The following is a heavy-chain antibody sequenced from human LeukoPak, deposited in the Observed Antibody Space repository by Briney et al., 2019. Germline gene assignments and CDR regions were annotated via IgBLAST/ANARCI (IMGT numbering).Heavy chain of an antibody. J-gene: IGHJ4*02. Sequence: SETLSLTCTVSGGSISSYYWSWIRQPPGKGLEWIGYIHYSGSTNYNPSLKSRITISIDTSKNQFSLKLSSVTAADTAVYYCARLPEEEQWLGTIDYWGQGLLVTVSS. D-gene: IGHD6-19*01. CDR3: ARLPEEEQWLGTIDY. CDR2: IHYSGST. V-gene: IGHV4-59*08. CDR1: GGSISSYY.